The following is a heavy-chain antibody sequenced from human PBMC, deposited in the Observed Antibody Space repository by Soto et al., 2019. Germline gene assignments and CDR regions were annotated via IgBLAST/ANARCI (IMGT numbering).Heavy chain of an antibody. CDR3: ARHLRETVVTLSEFAY. D-gene: IGHD2-21*02. CDR2: IFYTGST. V-gene: IGHV4-39*01. Sequence: QLQLQESGPGLVKPSETLSLTCTVSGASINSGSYYWAWIRQPPGKGLEWIGTIFYTGSTYYNPSLKSRVTISVATSMTQFSLKLSSVTAADTAVYYCARHLRETVVTLSEFAYWGQGTLVTVSS. J-gene: IGHJ4*02. CDR1: GASINSGSYY.